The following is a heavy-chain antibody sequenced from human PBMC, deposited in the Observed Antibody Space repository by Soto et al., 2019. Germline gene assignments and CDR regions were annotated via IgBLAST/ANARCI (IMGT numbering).Heavy chain of an antibody. CDR2: IYFSGST. J-gene: IGHJ6*02. CDR1: GASISGFY. CDR3: ASMNTGRNCGGDCYPPHGMDV. V-gene: IGHV4-59*01. D-gene: IGHD2-21*02. Sequence: SETLSLTCTVSGASISGFYWSWIRQPPGKGLEWFGFIYFSGSTNYNPSLKSRVTISVDTSKNQFSLKLSSVTAADTAVYYCASMNTGRNCGGDCYPPHGMDVWGQGTTVTVSS.